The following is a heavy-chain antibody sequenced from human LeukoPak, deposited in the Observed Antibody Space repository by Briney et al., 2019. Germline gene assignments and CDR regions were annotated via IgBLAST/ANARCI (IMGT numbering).Heavy chain of an antibody. D-gene: IGHD3-9*01. J-gene: IGHJ6*02. CDR1: GFTFSSYS. V-gene: IGHV3-21*01. CDR3: ARDQESHYDILTGYYSPLGYGMDV. CDR2: ISSSSSYV. Sequence: TGGSLRLSCAASGFTFSSYSMNWVRQAPGKGLEWVSSISSSSSYVYYADSVKGRFTISRDNAKNSLYLQMNSLRAEDTAVYYCARDQESHYDILTGYYSPLGYGMDVWGQGTTVTVSS.